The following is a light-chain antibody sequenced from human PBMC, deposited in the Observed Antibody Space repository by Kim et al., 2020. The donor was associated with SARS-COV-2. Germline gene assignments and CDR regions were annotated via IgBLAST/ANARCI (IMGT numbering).Light chain of an antibody. Sequence: GQSITISCPGTSIDVGGYNYVSWYQQRPGKAPKLMIYEVNKRPSGVPDRFSGSKSGNTASLTVSGLQAEDEADYYCSSYAGSNNLVFGGGTQLTVL. V-gene: IGLV2-8*01. CDR2: EVN. J-gene: IGLJ2*01. CDR1: SIDVGGYNY. CDR3: SSYAGSNNLV.